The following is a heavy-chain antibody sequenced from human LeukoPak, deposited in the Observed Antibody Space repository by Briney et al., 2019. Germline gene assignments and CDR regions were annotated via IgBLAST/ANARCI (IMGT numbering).Heavy chain of an antibody. D-gene: IGHD2-2*02. CDR2: VNPSSGNS. V-gene: IGHV1-8*01. Sequence: SVKVSCKASGCDFSSFDVNWVRQAPGQGLEWMGWVNPSSGNSGYAQKFQGRVTMTRNTSINTAYMELINLQSDDTAVYYCARGTPYCSRASCYNYWGQGSLVTVSS. J-gene: IGHJ4*02. CDR1: GCDFSSFD. CDR3: ARGTPYCSRASCYNY.